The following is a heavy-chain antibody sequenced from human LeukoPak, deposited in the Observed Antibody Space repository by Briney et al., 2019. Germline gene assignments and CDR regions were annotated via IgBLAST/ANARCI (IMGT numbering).Heavy chain of an antibody. CDR1: GFTFGDTW. Sequence: GRSLRLSCAASGFTFGDTWMNWVHQVPGHGLERVANIKQDGSEKFYVASVKGRFTISRDNGKSSLYLQMDSLRAEDTALYYCATSYDMGWLIGYWGQGTLVTVSS. CDR3: ATSYDMGWLIGY. D-gene: IGHD3/OR15-3a*01. V-gene: IGHV3-7*03. J-gene: IGHJ4*02. CDR2: IKQDGSEK.